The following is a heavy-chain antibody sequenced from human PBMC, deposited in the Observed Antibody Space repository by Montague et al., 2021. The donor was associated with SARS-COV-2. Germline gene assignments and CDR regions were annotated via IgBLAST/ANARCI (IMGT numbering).Heavy chain of an antibody. V-gene: IGHV4-39*07. J-gene: IGHJ4*02. CDR2: IYYSGST. D-gene: IGHD3-22*01. CDR3: AREGGWLSRGSYYFDY. Sequence: SETLSLTCTVSGGSISSSSYYWDWIRQPPGKGLEWIGSIYYSGSTYYNPSLKSRVTISVDTSMNQFSLKLSSVTAADTAVYYCAREGGWLSRGSYYFDYWGQGTLVTVSS. CDR1: GGSISSSSYY.